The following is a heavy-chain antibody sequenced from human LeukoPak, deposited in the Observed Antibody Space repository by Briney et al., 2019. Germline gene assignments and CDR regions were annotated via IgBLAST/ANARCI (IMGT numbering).Heavy chain of an antibody. J-gene: IGHJ5*02. CDR2: INHSGST. D-gene: IGHD5-18*01. Sequence: SETLSLTCAVYGGSFSGYYWSCLRQPPGKGLEWIGEINHSGSTNHNPSLKSRVTISVDTSKNQCSLKLSSVTAADTAVYYCARGSTARRHWFDPWGQGTLVTVSS. V-gene: IGHV4-34*01. CDR3: ARGSTARRHWFDP. CDR1: GGSFSGYY.